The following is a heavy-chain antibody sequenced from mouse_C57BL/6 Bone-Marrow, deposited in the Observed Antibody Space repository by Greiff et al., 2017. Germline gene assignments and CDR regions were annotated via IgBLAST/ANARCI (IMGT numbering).Heavy chain of an antibody. J-gene: IGHJ4*01. CDR1: GFTFSSYA. V-gene: IGHV5-9-1*02. CDR3: TRADYYGSSRSLYAMDY. D-gene: IGHD1-1*01. Sequence: EVQGVESGEGLVKPGGSLKLSCAASGFTFSSYAMSWVRQTPEKRLEWVAYISSGGDYIYYADTVKGRFTISRDNARNTLYLQMSSLKSEDTAMYYCTRADYYGSSRSLYAMDYWGQGTSVTVSS. CDR2: ISSGGDYI.